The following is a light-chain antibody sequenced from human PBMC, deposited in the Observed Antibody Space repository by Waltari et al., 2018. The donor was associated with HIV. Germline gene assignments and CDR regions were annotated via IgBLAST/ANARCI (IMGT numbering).Light chain of an antibody. J-gene: IGLJ3*02. CDR1: TYNIARPT. Sequence: QSVMPHPPPASGTPGQWATISCSRSTYNIARPTVIWYQLLPGTAPKLLCYSDNQRPSGVPDRFSGSKSGTSASLAISGLQSEDEAEYYCAAWDDSLNGWVFGGGTKLTVL. V-gene: IGLV1-44*01. CDR2: SDN. CDR3: AAWDDSLNGWV.